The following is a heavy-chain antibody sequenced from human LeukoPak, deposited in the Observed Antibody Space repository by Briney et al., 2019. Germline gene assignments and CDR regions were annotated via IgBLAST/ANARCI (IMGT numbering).Heavy chain of an antibody. Sequence: QPGGSLKLSCAASGFTFSGSAMHWVRQAPGKGLEYVAAISGNGDSTYYANSVKGRFTISRDNSKNTLYLQMGSLRPEDMAVYYCAREVYAGNWFDPWGQGTLVTVSS. V-gene: IGHV3-64*01. CDR3: AREVYAGNWFDP. CDR1: GFTFSGSA. J-gene: IGHJ5*02. D-gene: IGHD2-8*01. CDR2: ISGNGDST.